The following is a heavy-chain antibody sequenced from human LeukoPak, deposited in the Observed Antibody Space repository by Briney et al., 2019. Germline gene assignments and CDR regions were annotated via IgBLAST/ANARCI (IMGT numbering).Heavy chain of an antibody. CDR1: GDSISSFY. CDR2: IYYNGNT. D-gene: IGHD2-15*01. V-gene: IGHV4-59*01. J-gene: IGHJ4*02. Sequence: SETLSLTCTVSGDSISSFYWSWIRQPPGKGLEWIGYIYYNGNTNSNPSLKSRVTISVDTSKNQFSLKLSSVTAADTAVYYCARASGSGNPWFPWGFWGQGTLVTVSS. CDR3: ARASGSGNPWFPWGF.